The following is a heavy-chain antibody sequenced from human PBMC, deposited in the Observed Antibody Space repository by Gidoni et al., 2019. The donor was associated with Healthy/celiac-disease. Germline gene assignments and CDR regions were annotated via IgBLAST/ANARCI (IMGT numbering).Heavy chain of an antibody. CDR2: LDWDDDK. D-gene: IGHD4-4*01. V-gene: IGHV2-70*01. J-gene: IGHJ6*03. CDR1: ALSPSTRAMC. CDR3: ARTLGGDYKYNYYYMDV. Sequence: QVTLRESAPALVKPTQTLTLTCTFSALSPSTRAMCVSWLRQPPGKALERLALLDWDDDKYYSTSLKTRLTISEDTSKNQVVLTMTNMDPVDTATYYCARTLGGDYKYNYYYMDVWSKRTTVTVSS.